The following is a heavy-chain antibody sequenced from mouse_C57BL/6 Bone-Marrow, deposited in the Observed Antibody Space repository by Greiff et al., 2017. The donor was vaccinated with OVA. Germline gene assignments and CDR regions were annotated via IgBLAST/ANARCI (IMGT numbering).Heavy chain of an antibody. CDR3: ARRDYYGSSYWYFDV. J-gene: IGHJ1*03. CDR2: ISNGGGST. D-gene: IGHD1-1*01. V-gene: IGHV5-12*01. Sequence: EVQLMESGGGLVQPGGSLKLSCAASGFTFSDYYMYWVRQTPEKRLEWVAYISNGGGSTYYPDTVQGRFTISRDNAKNTLYLQMSRLKSEDTAMYYCARRDYYGSSYWYFDVWGTGTTVTVSS. CDR1: GFTFSDYY.